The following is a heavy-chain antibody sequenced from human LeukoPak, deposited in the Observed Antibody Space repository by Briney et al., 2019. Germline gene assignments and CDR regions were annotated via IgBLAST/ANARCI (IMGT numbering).Heavy chain of an antibody. CDR1: GYSISSGYY. CDR2: IHHSGRT. Sequence: PSETLSLTCTVSGYSISSGYYWGWIRQPPGKGLEWIGSIHHSGRTFYNPSLKSRVTISVDTSKNQFSLKLSSVTAADTAVYYCALTRPMYYDFWSGYSYYFDYWGQGTLVTVSS. J-gene: IGHJ4*02. CDR3: ALTRPMYYDFWSGYSYYFDY. D-gene: IGHD3-3*01. V-gene: IGHV4-38-2*02.